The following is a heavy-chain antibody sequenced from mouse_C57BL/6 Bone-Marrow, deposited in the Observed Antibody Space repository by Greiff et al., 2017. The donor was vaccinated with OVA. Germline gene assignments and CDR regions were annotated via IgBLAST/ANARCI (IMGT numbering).Heavy chain of an antibody. V-gene: IGHV1-50*01. CDR1: GYTFTSYW. Sequence: QVQLKQPGAELVKPGASVKLSCKASGYTFTSYWMQWVKQRPGQGLEWIGEIDPSDSYTNYNQKFKGKATLTVDTSSSTAYMQLSSLTSEDSAVYYCARGLITTVVATELGGGYFDYWGQGTTLTVSS. CDR3: ARGLITTVVATELGGGYFDY. CDR2: IDPSDSYT. J-gene: IGHJ2*01. D-gene: IGHD1-1*01.